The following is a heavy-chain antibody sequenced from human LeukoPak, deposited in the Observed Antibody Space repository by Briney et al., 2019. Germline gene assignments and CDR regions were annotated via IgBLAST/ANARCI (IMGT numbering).Heavy chain of an antibody. CDR2: IYYGGST. J-gene: IGHJ4*02. CDR1: GGSISSNGYY. CDR3: ARNPYGDNFDY. D-gene: IGHD3-16*01. Sequence: SETLSLTCTVSGGSISSNGYYWGWIRQPPGKGLEWIGSIYYGGSTSYNPSLKSRGTISVDTSKNQFSLKLSSVTAADTAVYYCARNPYGDNFDYWGQGTLVTVSS. V-gene: IGHV4-39*01.